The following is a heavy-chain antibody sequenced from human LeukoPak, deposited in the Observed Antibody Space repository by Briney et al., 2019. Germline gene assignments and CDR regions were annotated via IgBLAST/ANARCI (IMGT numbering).Heavy chain of an antibody. CDR2: IYPGDSDT. Sequence: GESLKISCKGSGYSFTSYCIGWVRQMPGKGLEWMGIIYPGDSDTGYSPSFQGQVTISADKSISTAYLQWSSLKASDTAMYYCARYPRRYFGWLPFDYWGQGTLVTVSS. CDR1: GYSFTSYC. D-gene: IGHD3-9*01. V-gene: IGHV5-51*01. J-gene: IGHJ4*02. CDR3: ARYPRRYFGWLPFDY.